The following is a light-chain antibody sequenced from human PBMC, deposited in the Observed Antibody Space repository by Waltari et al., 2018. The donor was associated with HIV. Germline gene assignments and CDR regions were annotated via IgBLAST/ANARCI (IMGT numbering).Light chain of an antibody. CDR2: EGN. J-gene: IGLJ1*01. CDR3: CSYAGGPYV. Sequence: QSALTQPASVSGSPGQSITISCPGTSSDVGRYNLVSWYQQHPGKAPKLMIYEGNQRPSGVSNRFSGSKSGNTASLTISGLQAEDEADYYCCSYAGGPYVFGTGTKVTVL. CDR1: SSDVGRYNL. V-gene: IGLV2-23*01.